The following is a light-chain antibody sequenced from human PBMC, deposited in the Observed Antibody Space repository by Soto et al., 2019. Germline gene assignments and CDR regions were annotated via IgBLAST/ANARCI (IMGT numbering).Light chain of an antibody. V-gene: IGKV3-20*01. Sequence: EIVLTQSPGTLSLSPGERATLSCRASQSVSSSYLAWYQQKPGQAPRLLIYGASSRATGIPDRFSGSGSGTEFTLTISGLEPEDFAVYYCQQYGSSPWTFGQGTKVEI. CDR1: QSVSSSY. CDR3: QQYGSSPWT. CDR2: GAS. J-gene: IGKJ1*01.